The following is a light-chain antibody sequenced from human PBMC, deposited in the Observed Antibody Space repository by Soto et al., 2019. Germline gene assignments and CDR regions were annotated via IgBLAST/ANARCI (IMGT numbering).Light chain of an antibody. J-gene: IGKJ4*01. V-gene: IGKV3-20*01. CDR3: HRYGAHQT. Sequence: EIVLTQSPGTLSLSPGEGATLSCRASQSVSSSYIAWYQQRPGQTPSLLIYGASTRATGIPDRFSGSGSGTGFTLTISRLDPEDSAVYYCHRYGAHQTFGGGTKVDNK. CDR1: QSVSSSY. CDR2: GAS.